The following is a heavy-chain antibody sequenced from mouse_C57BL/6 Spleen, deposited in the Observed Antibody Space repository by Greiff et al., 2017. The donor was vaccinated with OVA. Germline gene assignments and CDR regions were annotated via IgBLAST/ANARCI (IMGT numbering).Heavy chain of an antibody. CDR2: INPNNGGT. J-gene: IGHJ2*01. CDR1: GYTFTDYY. CDR3: ARTSSGYVRYYFDY. Sequence: VQLQQSGPELVKPGASVKISCKASGYTFTDYYMNWVKQSHGKSLEWIGDINPNNGGTSYNQKFKGKATLTVDKSSSTAYMELRSLTSEDSAVYYCARTSSGYVRYYFDYWGQGTTLTVSS. D-gene: IGHD3-2*02. V-gene: IGHV1-26*01.